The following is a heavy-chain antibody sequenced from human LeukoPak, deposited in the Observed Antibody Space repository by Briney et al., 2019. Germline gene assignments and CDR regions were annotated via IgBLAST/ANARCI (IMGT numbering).Heavy chain of an antibody. CDR3: ARDRGDYSNSA. Sequence: SETLSLTCAVYGGSFSGYYWSWIRQPPGKGLEWIGEINHSGSTNYNPSLKSRVTISVDTSKNQFSLKLSSVTAADTAVYYCARDRGDYSNSAWGQGTLVTVSS. V-gene: IGHV4-34*01. D-gene: IGHD4-11*01. CDR1: GGSFSGYY. CDR2: INHSGST. J-gene: IGHJ5*02.